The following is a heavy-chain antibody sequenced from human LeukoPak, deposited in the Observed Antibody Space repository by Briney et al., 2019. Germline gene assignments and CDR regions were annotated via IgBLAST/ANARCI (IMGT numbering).Heavy chain of an antibody. V-gene: IGHV3-23*01. CDR1: GFTFSSYA. CDR3: AKGVVVVAATLYYFDY. D-gene: IGHD2-15*01. J-gene: IGHJ4*02. CDR2: ISGSGDST. Sequence: GGSLRLSCAASGFTFSSYAMSWVRQAPGKGLEWVSAISGSGDSTYYADSVKGRFTISRDNSKNTLNLQMNSLRGEDTAVYYCAKGVVVVAATLYYFDYWGQGTLVTVSS.